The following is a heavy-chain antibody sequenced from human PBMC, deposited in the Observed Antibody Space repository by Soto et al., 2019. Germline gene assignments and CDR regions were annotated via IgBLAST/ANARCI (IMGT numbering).Heavy chain of an antibody. V-gene: IGHV3-73*01. CDR3: AKEDGYCSSSSCPFGLDV. J-gene: IGHJ6*02. D-gene: IGHD2-2*03. Sequence: GGSLRLSCAASGFTFSGSAMHWVRQASGKGLEWVGRIRSKANSYATAYAASVKGRFTISRDDSKNTAYLQMNSLRADDTAVYFCAKEDGYCSSSSCPFGLDVWGQGTTVTVSS. CDR1: GFTFSGSA. CDR2: IRSKANSYAT.